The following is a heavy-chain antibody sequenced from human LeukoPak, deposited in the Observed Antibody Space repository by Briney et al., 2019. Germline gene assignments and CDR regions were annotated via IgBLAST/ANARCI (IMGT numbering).Heavy chain of an antibody. V-gene: IGHV3-74*01. CDR3: AKDACSSTSCYFL. D-gene: IGHD2-2*01. J-gene: IGHJ4*02. CDR2: INSDGSST. Sequence: PGGSLRLSCAASGFTFSSYWMHWVRQAPGKGLAWVSRINSDGSSTIYADSVKGRFTISRDNSKNTLYLQMNSLRAEDTAVYYCAKDACSSTSCYFLWGQGTLVTVSS. CDR1: GFTFSSYW.